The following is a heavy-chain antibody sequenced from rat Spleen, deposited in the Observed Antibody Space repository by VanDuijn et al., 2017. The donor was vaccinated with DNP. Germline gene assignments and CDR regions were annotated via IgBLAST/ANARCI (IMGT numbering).Heavy chain of an antibody. J-gene: IGHJ4*01. V-gene: IGHV2-41*01. CDR3: ALLIATPRAYVMDA. CDR2: MWNTGGT. D-gene: IGHD1-10*01. Sequence: QVQLKESGPGLVQPSQTLSLACTVSGFSLTSYHVHWVRQPSGKGLEWMGAMWNTGGTRYNSALKSRLSISKDTSKSQVFLKMNSLQTEDTATYYCALLIATPRAYVMDAWGQGASVTVSS. CDR1: GFSLTSYH.